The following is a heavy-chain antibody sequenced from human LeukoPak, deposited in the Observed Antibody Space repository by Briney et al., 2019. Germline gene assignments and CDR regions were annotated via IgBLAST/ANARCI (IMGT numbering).Heavy chain of an antibody. D-gene: IGHD6-13*01. CDR3: AKGRSSSWYYIAFDI. J-gene: IGHJ3*02. V-gene: IGHV3-74*01. CDR1: GFTFSSYW. CDR2: INNDGSTT. Sequence: GGSLRLSCAASGFTFSSYWMHWVRQAPGKGLVWVSRINNDGSTTRYADSVKGRFTISRDNSKNTLYLQMNSLRAEDTAVYYCAKGRSSSWYYIAFDIWGQGTMVTVSS.